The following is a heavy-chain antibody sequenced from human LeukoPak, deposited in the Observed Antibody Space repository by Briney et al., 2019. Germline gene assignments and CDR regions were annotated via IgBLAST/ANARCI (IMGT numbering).Heavy chain of an antibody. D-gene: IGHD6-13*01. CDR3: GRAQQGAAGGRYYYHGVDV. CDR2: IYYSGST. J-gene: IGHJ6*02. Sequence: PSETLSLTCTVSGVSVSSGSYYWSWIRQPPGKGLEWIGYIYYSGSTNYNPSLKSRVIISVDTSKNQFSLKLSSVTAADTAVYYCGRAQQGAAGGRYYYHGVDVWGQGTTVTVSS. V-gene: IGHV4-61*01. CDR1: GVSVSSGSYY.